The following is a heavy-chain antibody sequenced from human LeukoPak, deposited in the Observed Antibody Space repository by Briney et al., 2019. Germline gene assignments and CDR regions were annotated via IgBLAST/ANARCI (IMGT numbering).Heavy chain of an antibody. CDR1: GYTFTSYG. V-gene: IGHV1-18*01. CDR2: ISGYNGHT. Sequence: GASVKVSCKASGYTFTSYGISWVRQAPGQGLEWMGWISGYNGHTNYAQKLQGRVTMTTDTSATTAYMELRSLRSDDTAVYYCARGSCSNIRCHDAFDIWGQGTMVTVSS. J-gene: IGHJ3*02. D-gene: IGHD2-2*01. CDR3: ARGSCSNIRCHDAFDI.